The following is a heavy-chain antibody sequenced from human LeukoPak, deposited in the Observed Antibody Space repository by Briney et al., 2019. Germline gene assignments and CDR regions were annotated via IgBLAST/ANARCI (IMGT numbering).Heavy chain of an antibody. V-gene: IGHV4-38-2*01. J-gene: IGHJ2*01. Sequence: SETLSLTCAVSGYSISGGYYWGWIRQPPGKGLEWIGSIYHSGSTYYNPSLKSRVTIPVDTSKNQFSLKLSSVTAADTAVYYCARPASYSSGWRWYFDLWGRGTLVTVSS. CDR1: GYSISGGYY. CDR3: ARPASYSSGWRWYFDL. D-gene: IGHD6-19*01. CDR2: IYHSGST.